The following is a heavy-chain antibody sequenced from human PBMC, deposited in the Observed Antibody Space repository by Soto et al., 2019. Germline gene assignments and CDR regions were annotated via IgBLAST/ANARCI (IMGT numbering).Heavy chain of an antibody. CDR2: ISGSGGST. J-gene: IGHJ4*02. CDR1: GFTFSSYA. CDR3: XXXXXXXXXXXXDX. V-gene: IGHV3-23*01. Sequence: EVQLLESGGGLVQPGGSLRLSCAASGFTFSSYAMSWVXQXPXXXXXWVSAISGSGGSTYYADSVKGRFTISRDNSKNTLYLQMXXXRXXDXXXXXXXXXXXXXXXXXXDXWGQGTLVTVSS.